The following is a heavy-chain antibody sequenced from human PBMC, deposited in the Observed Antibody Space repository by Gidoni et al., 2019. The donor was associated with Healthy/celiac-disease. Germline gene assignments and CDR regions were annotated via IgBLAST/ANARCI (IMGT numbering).Heavy chain of an antibody. CDR3: AAAGVIHSDFDY. D-gene: IGHD2-21*01. V-gene: IGHV4-38-2*01. Sequence: QVQLQESGPGLVKPSETLSLTCAVSGYSISSGYYWGWIRQPPGKGLEWIGSIYHSGSTYYNPSLKSRVTISVDTSKNQFSLKLSSVTAADTAVYYCAAAGVIHSDFDYWGQGTLVIVSS. CDR1: GYSISSGYY. CDR2: IYHSGST. J-gene: IGHJ4*02.